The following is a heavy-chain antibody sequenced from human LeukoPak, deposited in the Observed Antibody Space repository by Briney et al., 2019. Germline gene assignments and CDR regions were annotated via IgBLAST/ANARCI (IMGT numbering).Heavy chain of an antibody. CDR2: IWYDGSNK. D-gene: IGHD3-22*01. Sequence: GRSLRLSCAVSGFTFNSFGMHWVRQTPGKGLEWVAVIWYDGSNKYYADSVKGRFTISRDNSKNTLYLQMNSLRAEDTAVYYCARAEGYYDSSGNDAFDIWGQGTMVTVSS. J-gene: IGHJ3*02. V-gene: IGHV3-33*08. CDR3: ARAEGYYDSSGNDAFDI. CDR1: GFTFNSFG.